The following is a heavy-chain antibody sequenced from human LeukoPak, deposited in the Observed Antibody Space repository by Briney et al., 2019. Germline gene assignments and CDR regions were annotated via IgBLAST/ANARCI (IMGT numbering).Heavy chain of an antibody. D-gene: IGHD1-7*01. J-gene: IGHJ4*02. CDR2: INPNSGGT. CDR1: GYTFTGYY. Sequence: ASVKVSCKASGYTFTGYYMHWVRQAPGQGLEWMGRINPNSGGTNYAQKFQGRVTMTRDTSISTAYMELSRLRSDDTAVYYCARGAGTWRAQYYFDFWGQGTLVTVSS. CDR3: ARGAGTWRAQYYFDF. V-gene: IGHV1-2*06.